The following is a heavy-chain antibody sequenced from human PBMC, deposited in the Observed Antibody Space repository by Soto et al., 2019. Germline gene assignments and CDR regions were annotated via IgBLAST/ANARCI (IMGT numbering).Heavy chain of an antibody. CDR2: IYHSGST. Sequence: TLCLTCTVAGGSSISSAHYWSWIRQRPGKGLEWIGYIYHSGSTYYNPSLKSRVTISVDRSKNQFSLKLSSVTAADTAVYYCARVPDRWGQGTLVTVSS. J-gene: IGHJ5*02. D-gene: IGHD2-2*01. CDR1: GGSSISSAHY. CDR3: ARVPDR. V-gene: IGHV4-30-2*01.